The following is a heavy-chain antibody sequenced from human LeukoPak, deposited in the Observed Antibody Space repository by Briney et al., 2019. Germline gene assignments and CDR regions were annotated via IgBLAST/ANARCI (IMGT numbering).Heavy chain of an antibody. CDR3: ARDPPAVASNTYG. D-gene: IGHD6-13*01. J-gene: IGHJ4*02. Sequence: GGSLRLSCAASGVTVSDSYMNWVRQAPGKGLEWVSLIYSGGTTHYADTVKGRFTISRDSSTNTLYLQMNSLRVEDTAVYYCARDPPAVASNTYGWGQGTLVTVSS. CDR1: GVTVSDSY. CDR2: IYSGGTT. V-gene: IGHV3-66*01.